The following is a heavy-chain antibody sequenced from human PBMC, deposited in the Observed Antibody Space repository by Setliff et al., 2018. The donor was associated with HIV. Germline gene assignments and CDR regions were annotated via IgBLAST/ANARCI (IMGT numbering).Heavy chain of an antibody. CDR2: ISSEGNTI. D-gene: IGHD1-7*01. J-gene: IGHJ6*03. CDR3: TRDYAFDWNSVMDV. V-gene: IGHV3-48*03. Sequence: GGSLRLSCAASGFRFSSYEMNWVRQAPGKGLEWISYISSEGNTIYYADSMKGRFTISRDNAKNSLYLHMNSLRVEDTAMYYCTRDYAFDWNSVMDVWGKGTTVTVSS. CDR1: GFRFSSYE.